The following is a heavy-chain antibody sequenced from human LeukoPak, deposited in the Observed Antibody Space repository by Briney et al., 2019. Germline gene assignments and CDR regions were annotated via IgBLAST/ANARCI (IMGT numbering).Heavy chain of an antibody. CDR1: GFTFSSYG. CDR3: AKEGITMIVVVTLPDY. V-gene: IGHV3-30*18. Sequence: PGRSLRLSCAASGFTFSSYGMHWVRQAPGKGLEWVAVISYDGSNKYYADSVKGRFTISRDNSKNTLYLQMNSLRAEDTPVYYCAKEGITMIVVVTLPDYWGQGTLVTVSS. D-gene: IGHD3-22*01. J-gene: IGHJ4*02. CDR2: ISYDGSNK.